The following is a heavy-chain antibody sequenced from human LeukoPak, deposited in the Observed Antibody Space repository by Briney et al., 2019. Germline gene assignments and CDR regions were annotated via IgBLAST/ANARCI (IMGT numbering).Heavy chain of an antibody. J-gene: IGHJ4*02. V-gene: IGHV1-2*02. CDR2: INPNSGGT. CDR3: ARVRGGYSYGPFDY. D-gene: IGHD5-18*01. CDR1: GYTFTGYY. Sequence: ASVKVSCKASGYTFTGYYMHWVRQAPGQGLEWMGWINPNSGGTNYAQKFQGRVTITADKSTSTAYMELSSLRSEDTAVYYCARVRGGYSYGPFDYWGQGTLVTVSS.